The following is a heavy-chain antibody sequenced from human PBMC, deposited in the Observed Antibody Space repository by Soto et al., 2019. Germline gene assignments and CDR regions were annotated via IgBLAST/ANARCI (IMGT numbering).Heavy chain of an antibody. V-gene: IGHV1-3*01. D-gene: IGHD6-13*01. Sequence: ASVKVSCKASVYTFTSYAMHWVRQAPGQRLEWMGWINAGNGNTKYSQKFQGRVTITRDTSASTAYMELSSLRSEDTAVYYCARDLGQQQFDYWGQGTLVTVSS. CDR3: ARDLGQQQFDY. CDR1: VYTFTSYA. CDR2: INAGNGNT. J-gene: IGHJ4*02.